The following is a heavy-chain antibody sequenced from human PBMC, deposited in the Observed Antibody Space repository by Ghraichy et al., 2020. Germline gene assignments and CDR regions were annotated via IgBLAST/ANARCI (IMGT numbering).Heavy chain of an antibody. Sequence: SETLSLTCAVYGGSFSGYYWSWIRQPPGKGLEWIGEINHSGSTNYNPSLKSRVTISVDTSKNQFSLKLSSVTAADTAVYYCARVISSSWYSSPIRAFDYWGQGTLVTVSS. D-gene: IGHD6-13*01. J-gene: IGHJ4*02. CDR3: ARVISSSWYSSPIRAFDY. V-gene: IGHV4-34*01. CDR2: INHSGST. CDR1: GGSFSGYY.